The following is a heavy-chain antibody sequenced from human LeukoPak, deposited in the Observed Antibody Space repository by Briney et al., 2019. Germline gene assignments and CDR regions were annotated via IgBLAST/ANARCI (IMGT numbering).Heavy chain of an antibody. CDR2: ISSSSSYI. V-gene: IGHV3-21*01. D-gene: IGHD3-22*01. CDR3: ASTRNNYYDSSGYYNGVGDY. CDR1: GFTFSSYS. J-gene: IGHJ4*02. Sequence: PGGSLRLSCAASGFTFSSYSVNWVRQAPGKGLEWVSSISSSSSYIYYADSVNGRFTISRDNAKNSLYLQMNSLRAEDTAVYYCASTRNNYYDSSGYYNGVGDYWGQGTLVTVSS.